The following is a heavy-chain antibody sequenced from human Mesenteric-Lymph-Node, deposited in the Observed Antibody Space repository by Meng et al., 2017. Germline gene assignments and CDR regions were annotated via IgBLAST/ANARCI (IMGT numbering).Heavy chain of an antibody. CDR1: GFTFSSYA. Sequence: GESLKISCAASGFTFSSYAMSWVRQAPGKGLEWVSAISGSGGSTYYADSVKGRFTISRDNSKNTLYLQMNSLRAEDTAVYYCAKDEGRWSPGYFDSWGQGTLVTVSS. J-gene: IGHJ4*02. D-gene: IGHD2-8*01. V-gene: IGHV3-23*01. CDR2: ISGSGGST. CDR3: AKDEGRWSPGYFDS.